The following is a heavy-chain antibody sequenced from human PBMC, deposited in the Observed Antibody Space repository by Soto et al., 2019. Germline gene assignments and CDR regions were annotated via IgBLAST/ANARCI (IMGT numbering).Heavy chain of an antibody. CDR2: INHSGST. Sequence: QVQLQQWGAGLLKPSETLSLTCAVYGGSFSGYYWSWIRQPPGKGLEWIGEINHSGSTNYNPSLRSPVTTSVDTSKNQFSLKLSSVTAAETGVYYCARRRRGWQVAAGCFDYWGQGTLVTVSS. CDR3: ARRRRGWQVAAGCFDY. J-gene: IGHJ4*02. CDR1: GGSFSGYY. V-gene: IGHV4-34*01. D-gene: IGHD6-19*01.